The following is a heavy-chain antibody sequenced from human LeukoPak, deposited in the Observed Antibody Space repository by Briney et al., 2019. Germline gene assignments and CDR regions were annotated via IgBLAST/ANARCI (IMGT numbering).Heavy chain of an antibody. CDR2: INPNSGGT. V-gene: IGHV1-2*02. CDR3: AVDFWSVHQKVNAFDI. J-gene: IGHJ3*02. CDR1: GYTFTGYY. D-gene: IGHD3-3*01. Sequence: GASVKVSCKASGYTFTGYYFHWVRQAPGQGLEWMGWINPNSGGTNYAQKFQGRVTMTRDTSISTAYMELSRLRSDDTAVYYCAVDFWSVHQKVNAFDIWGQGTMVTVSS.